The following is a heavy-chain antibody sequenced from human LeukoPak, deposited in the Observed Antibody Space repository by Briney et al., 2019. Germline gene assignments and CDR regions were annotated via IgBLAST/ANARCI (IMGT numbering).Heavy chain of an antibody. D-gene: IGHD3-22*01. CDR3: AKEAPGGYYDSSGCPDY. V-gene: IGHV3-74*01. Sequence: PGGSLRLSCAASGFTFSSYWMHWVRQAPGKGLVWVSRINSDGSSTSYADSVKGRFTISRDNAKNTLYLQMNSLRAEDTAVYYCAKEAPGGYYDSSGCPDYWGQGTLVTVSS. J-gene: IGHJ4*02. CDR2: INSDGSST. CDR1: GFTFSSYW.